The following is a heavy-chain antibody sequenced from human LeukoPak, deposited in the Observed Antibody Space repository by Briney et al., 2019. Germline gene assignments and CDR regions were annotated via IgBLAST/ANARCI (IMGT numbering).Heavy chain of an antibody. Sequence: SQTLSPTCTVSGGSIRSGSYYWSWIRQPAGKGLEWIGRIYPSGTTNYNPSLKSRVTVSIDTSKNHFSLKLSPVTAADTAVYYCARGQEVVAENYFDYWGQGTLVTVSS. V-gene: IGHV4-61*02. CDR2: IYPSGTT. J-gene: IGHJ4*02. CDR3: ARGQEVVAENYFDY. CDR1: GGSIRSGSYY. D-gene: IGHD5-12*01.